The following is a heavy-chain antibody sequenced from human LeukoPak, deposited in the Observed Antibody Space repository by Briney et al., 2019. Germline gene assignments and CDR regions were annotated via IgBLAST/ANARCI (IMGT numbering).Heavy chain of an antibody. D-gene: IGHD3-22*01. CDR3: AKGGSSGINYFDY. CDR2: ISWNSGSI. CDR1: GFTFDDYA. J-gene: IGHJ4*02. V-gene: IGHV3-9*01. Sequence: GRSLRLSCAASGFTFDDYAMHWVRHAPGKGLERVSGISWNSGSIGYADSVKGRFTISRDNAKNSLYLQMNSLRAEDTALYYCAKGGSSGINYFDYWGQGTLVTVSS.